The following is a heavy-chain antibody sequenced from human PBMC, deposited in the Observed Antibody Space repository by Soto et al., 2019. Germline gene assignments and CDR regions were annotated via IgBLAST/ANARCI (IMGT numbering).Heavy chain of an antibody. V-gene: IGHV4-61*08. D-gene: IGHD3-16*02. J-gene: IGHJ4*02. CDR3: ARVSSRGFDY. Sequence: SETLSLTCTVSGGSISSSDFYWGWLRQPPGKGLEWIGYIYYSGSTNYNPSLKSRVTISVDTSKNQFSLKLSSVTAADTAVYYCARVSSRGFDYWGQGTLVTVSS. CDR2: IYYSGST. CDR1: GGSISSSDFY.